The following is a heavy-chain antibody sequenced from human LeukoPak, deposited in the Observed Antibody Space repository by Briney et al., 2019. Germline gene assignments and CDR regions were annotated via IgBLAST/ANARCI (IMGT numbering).Heavy chain of an antibody. CDR2: IRSKANSYAT. CDR3: TGLPGDYVWGSYRFASHYFDY. CDR1: GFTFSGSA. Sequence: GGSLRLSCAASGFTFSGSAMHWVRQASGKGLEWIGRIRSKANSYATAYAASVKGRFTISRDDSKNTAYLQMNSLKTEDTAVYYRTGLPGDYVWGSYRFASHYFDYWGQGTLVTVSS. V-gene: IGHV3-73*01. J-gene: IGHJ4*02. D-gene: IGHD3-16*02.